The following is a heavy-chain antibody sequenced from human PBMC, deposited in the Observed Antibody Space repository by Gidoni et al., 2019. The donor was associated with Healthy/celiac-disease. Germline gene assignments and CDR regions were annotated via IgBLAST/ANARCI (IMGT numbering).Heavy chain of an antibody. D-gene: IGHD3-22*01. J-gene: IGHJ6*02. CDR3: ARIRNYYDSSGYYSLGGMDV. Sequence: QVTLRESGPALVKPTQTLTLTCTFSGFSLSTRGMCVSWIRQPPGKALECLALIDWDDDKYYITSLKTRLTISKDTYKNQVVLKMTNMDPVDTATYYCARIRNYYDSSGYYSLGGMDVWGQGTTVTVSS. CDR2: IDWDDDK. V-gene: IGHV2-70*01. CDR1: GFSLSTRGMC.